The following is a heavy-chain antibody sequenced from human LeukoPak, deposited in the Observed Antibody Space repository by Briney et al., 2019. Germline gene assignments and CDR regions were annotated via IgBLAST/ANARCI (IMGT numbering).Heavy chain of an antibody. CDR3: AGGYSSSWNNWFDP. Sequence: SVKVSCKASGGTFSSYAISWVRQAPGQGLEWMGGIIPIFGTANYAQKFQGRVTITTDGSTSTAYMELSSLRSEDTAVYYCAGGYSSSWNNWFDPWGQGTLVTVSS. D-gene: IGHD6-13*01. J-gene: IGHJ5*02. V-gene: IGHV1-69*05. CDR1: GGTFSSYA. CDR2: IIPIFGTA.